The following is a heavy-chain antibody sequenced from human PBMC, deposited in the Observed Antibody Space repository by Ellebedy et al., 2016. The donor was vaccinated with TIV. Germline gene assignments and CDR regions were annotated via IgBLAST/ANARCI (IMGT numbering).Heavy chain of an antibody. J-gene: IGHJ5*02. D-gene: IGHD2-15*01. CDR3: ARGYCSGGSCAFGP. CDR1: GFTFSSYD. CDR2: IGTAGDT. Sequence: GESLKISCAASGFTFSSYDMHWVRQATGKGLEWVSAIGTAGDTYYPGSVTGRFPISRENSKNSLYLQMNSLRAGDTAVYYCARGYCSGGSCAFGPWGQGTLVTVSS. V-gene: IGHV3-13*01.